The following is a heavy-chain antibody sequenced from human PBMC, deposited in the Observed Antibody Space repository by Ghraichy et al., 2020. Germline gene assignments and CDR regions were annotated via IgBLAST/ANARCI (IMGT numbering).Heavy chain of an antibody. CDR3: ARDGAAAGTFVRRVTYYYYMDV. CDR2: IYSGGST. V-gene: IGHV3-53*01. J-gene: IGHJ6*03. Sequence: GGSLRLSCAASGFTVSSNYMSWVRQAPGKGLEWVSVIYSGGSTYYADSVKGRFTISRDISKNTLYLHMTSLRAEDTAVYYCARDGAAAGTFVRRVTYYYYMDVWGKGTTVTVSS. D-gene: IGHD6-13*01. CDR1: GFTVSSNY.